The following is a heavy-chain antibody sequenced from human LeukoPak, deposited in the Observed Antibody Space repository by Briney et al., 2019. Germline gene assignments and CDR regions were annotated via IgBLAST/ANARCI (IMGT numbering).Heavy chain of an antibody. D-gene: IGHD3-22*01. V-gene: IGHV3-30*19. Sequence: GGSLRLSCVASGFTFSDYDMHWVRQDPGKGLEWVAVISYDGSNKYYADSVKGRFTISRDNSKNTLYLQMNSLRAEDTAVYYCARNTYYYDSSGPVWYMDVWGKGTTVTVSS. CDR1: GFTFSDYD. CDR2: ISYDGSNK. J-gene: IGHJ6*03. CDR3: ARNTYYYDSSGPVWYMDV.